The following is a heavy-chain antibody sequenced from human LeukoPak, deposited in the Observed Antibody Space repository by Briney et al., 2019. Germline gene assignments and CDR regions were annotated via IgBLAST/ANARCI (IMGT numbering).Heavy chain of an antibody. D-gene: IGHD2-2*01. CDR1: GFTFSSYE. CDR3: AKDRRSGGIVVVPAAPAKFDP. V-gene: IGHV3-48*03. J-gene: IGHJ5*02. Sequence: PGGSLRLSCAASGFTFSSYEMNWVRQAPGKGLEWVSYISSSGSTIYYADSVKGRFTISRDNSKNTLYLQMNSLRAEDTAVYYCAKDRRSGGIVVVPAAPAKFDPWGQGTLVTVSS. CDR2: ISSSGSTI.